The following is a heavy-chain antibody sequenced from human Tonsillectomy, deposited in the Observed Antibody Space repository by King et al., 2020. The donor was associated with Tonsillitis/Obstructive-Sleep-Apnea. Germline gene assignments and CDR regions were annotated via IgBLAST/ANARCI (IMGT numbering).Heavy chain of an antibody. D-gene: IGHD4-17*01. CDR3: AKDFLYGDYWGY. CDR1: GFTFSSYA. J-gene: IGHJ4*02. V-gene: IGHV3-23*04. CDR2: NSGSGGST. Sequence: VQLVESGGGLVQPGGSLRLSCAASGFTFSSYAMSGFRQAPGKGLEWVSANSGSGGSTYYSDSVKGRFTISRDNSKNTLYLQMNSLSAEDTAVYYCAKDFLYGDYWGYWGQGTLVTVSS.